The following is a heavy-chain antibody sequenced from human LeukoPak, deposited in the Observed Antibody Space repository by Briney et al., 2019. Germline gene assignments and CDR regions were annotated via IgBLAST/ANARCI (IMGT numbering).Heavy chain of an antibody. CDR2: ISYDGSNK. J-gene: IGHJ4*02. D-gene: IGHD6-13*01. CDR3: ARDGERGSSWSLDY. Sequence: GGSLRLSCAASGFTFSSYGMHWVRQAPGKGLEWVAVISYDGSNKYYADSVKGRFTISRDNSKNTLYLQMNSLRAEDTAVYYCARDGERGSSWSLDYWGQGTLVTVSS. CDR1: GFTFSSYG. V-gene: IGHV3-30*19.